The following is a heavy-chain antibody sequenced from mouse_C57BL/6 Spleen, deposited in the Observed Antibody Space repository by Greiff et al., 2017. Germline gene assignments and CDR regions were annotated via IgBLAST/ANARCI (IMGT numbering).Heavy chain of an antibody. Sequence: VQLQQSGAELVRPGASVKLSCTASGFNIKDYYMHWVKQRPEQGLEWIGRIDPEDGDTEYAPKFQGEATMTADTSSNTAYLQISSLTSEDTAVYYCTTGGSSGYDYWGQGTTLTVSS. D-gene: IGHD3-2*02. CDR3: TTGGSSGYDY. J-gene: IGHJ2*01. CDR1: GFNIKDYY. CDR2: IDPEDGDT. V-gene: IGHV14-1*01.